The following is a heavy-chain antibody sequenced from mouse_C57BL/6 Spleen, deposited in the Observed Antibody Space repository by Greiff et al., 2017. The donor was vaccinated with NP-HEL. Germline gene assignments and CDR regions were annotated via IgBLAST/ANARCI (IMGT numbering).Heavy chain of an antibody. Sequence: LQQPGAELVRPGTSVKLSCKASGYTFTSYWMHWVKQRPGQGLEWIGVIDPSDSYTKYNQKFKGKATLTVDTSSSTAYMQLISLTSEDSSVYYCARAGQLRPFAYWGQGTLVTVSA. CDR3: ARAGQLRPFAY. CDR2: IDPSDSYT. J-gene: IGHJ3*01. V-gene: IGHV1-59*01. CDR1: GYTFTSYW. D-gene: IGHD3-2*02.